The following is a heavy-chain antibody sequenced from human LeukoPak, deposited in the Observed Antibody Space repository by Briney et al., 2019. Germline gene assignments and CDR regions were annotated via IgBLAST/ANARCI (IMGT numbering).Heavy chain of an antibody. CDR3: AKFGGSPSSGYDY. V-gene: IGHV4-59*01. CDR1: GGSISSYY. J-gene: IGHJ4*02. CDR2: IYYSGST. Sequence: PSETLSLTCTVSGGSISSYYWSWIRQPPGKGLEWIGYIYYSGSTNYNPSLKSRVTISVDTSKNQFSLKLSSVTAADTAVYYCAKFGGSPSSGYDYWGKGTLVTVS. D-gene: IGHD3-16*01.